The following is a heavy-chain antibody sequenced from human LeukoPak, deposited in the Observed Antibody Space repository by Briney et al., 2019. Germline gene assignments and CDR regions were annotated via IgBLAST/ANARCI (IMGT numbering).Heavy chain of an antibody. J-gene: IGHJ3*01. CDR2: ISSSGSTI. V-gene: IGHV3-11*01. Sequence: GGSLRLSCAASGFTFSDYYMSWIRQAPGKGLEWVSYISSSGSTIYYADSVKGRFTISRDNAKNSLYLQMNSLRAEDTAMYYCVRRHAHKEGVVVVTGPDPEDLDVWGQGTMVTVSS. CDR1: GFTFSDYY. CDR3: VRRHAHKEGVVVVTGPDPEDLDV. D-gene: IGHD2-21*02.